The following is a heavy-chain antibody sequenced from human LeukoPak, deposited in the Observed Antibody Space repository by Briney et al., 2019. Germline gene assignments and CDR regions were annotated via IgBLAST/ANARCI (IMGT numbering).Heavy chain of an antibody. D-gene: IGHD3-10*01. CDR1: GGSISSYY. Sequence: PSETLSLTCTVSGGSISSYYWSWIRQPAGKGLEWIGRIYTSGSTNYNPSLKSRVTMSVDTSKNQFSLKLSSVTAADTAVYYCARVPMVRGDMNWFDPWGQGTLVTVSS. J-gene: IGHJ5*02. CDR3: ARVPMVRGDMNWFDP. CDR2: IYTSGST. V-gene: IGHV4-4*07.